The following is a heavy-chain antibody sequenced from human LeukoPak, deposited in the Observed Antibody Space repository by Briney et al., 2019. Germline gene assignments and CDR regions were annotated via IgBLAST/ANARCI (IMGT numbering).Heavy chain of an antibody. D-gene: IGHD3-10*01. CDR2: IKSKTDGGTT. J-gene: IGHJ4*02. CDR3: LRDWYGSGSYWQIRESYFDY. CDR1: GFTFSNAW. Sequence: GGSLRLSCAASGFTFSNAWMSWVRQAPGKGLEWVGRIKSKTDGGTTDYAAPVKGRFTISRDDSKNTLYLQMNSLKTEDTAVYYCLRDWYGSGSYWQIRESYFDYWGQGTLVTVAS. V-gene: IGHV3-15*01.